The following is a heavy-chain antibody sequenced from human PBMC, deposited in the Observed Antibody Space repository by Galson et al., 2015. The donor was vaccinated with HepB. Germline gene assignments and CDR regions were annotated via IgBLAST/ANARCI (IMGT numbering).Heavy chain of an antibody. CDR3: ARDLSRPRVVPAAVYFDY. D-gene: IGHD2-2*01. Sequence: SVKVSCKASGYTFTGYYMHWVRQAPGQGLEWMGWINPNSGGTNYAQKFQGRVTMTRDTSISTAYMELSRLRSDDTAVYYCARDLSRPRVVPAAVYFDYWGQGTLVTVSS. CDR1: GYTFTGYY. V-gene: IGHV1-2*02. J-gene: IGHJ4*02. CDR2: INPNSGGT.